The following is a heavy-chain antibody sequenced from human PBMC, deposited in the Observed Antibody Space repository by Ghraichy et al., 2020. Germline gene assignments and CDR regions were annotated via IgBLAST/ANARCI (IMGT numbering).Heavy chain of an antibody. CDR2: ISGSGGST. D-gene: IGHD4-17*01. CDR1: GFTFSSYA. CDR3: AKASTVRSPQDV. V-gene: IGHV3-23*01. J-gene: IGHJ6*04. Sequence: SLRLSCAASGFTFSSYAMSWVRQAPGKGLEWVSAISGSGGSTYYADSVKGRFTISRDNSKNTLYLQMNSLRAEDAAVYYCAKASTVRSPQDVWGKGTTVTVSS.